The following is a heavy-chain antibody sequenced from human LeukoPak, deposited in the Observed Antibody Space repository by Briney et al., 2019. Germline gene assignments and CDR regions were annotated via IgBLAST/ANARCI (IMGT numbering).Heavy chain of an antibody. J-gene: IGHJ3*02. Sequence: PSETLSLTCAVYGGSFSGYYWSWIRQPPGKGLEWIGEINHSGSTNYNPSLKSRVTISVDTSKNQFSLKLSSVTAADTAVYYCAREITPHAFDIWGQGTMVTVSS. CDR1: GGSFSGYY. CDR3: AREITPHAFDI. V-gene: IGHV4-34*01. D-gene: IGHD5-24*01. CDR2: INHSGST.